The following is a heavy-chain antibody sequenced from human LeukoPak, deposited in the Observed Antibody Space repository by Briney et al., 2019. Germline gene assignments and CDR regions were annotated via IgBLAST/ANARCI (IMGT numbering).Heavy chain of an antibody. CDR2: ISAYNGNT. CDR1: GYTFTSYG. CDR3: AREISYYYYYYMDV. J-gene: IGHJ6*03. V-gene: IGHV1-18*01. Sequence: GASVKVSCKASGYTFTSYGISWVRQAPGQGLEWMGWISAYNGNTNYAQKLQGRVTMTTDTSTSTAYMELRSLRSDDTAVYYCAREISYYYYYYMDVWGKGTTVTVSS.